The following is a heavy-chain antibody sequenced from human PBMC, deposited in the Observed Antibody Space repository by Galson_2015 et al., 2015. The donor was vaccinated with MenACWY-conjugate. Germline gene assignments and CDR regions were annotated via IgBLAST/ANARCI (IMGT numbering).Heavy chain of an antibody. CDR1: GFTFSTYW. D-gene: IGHD1-26*01. CDR2: TNSDGRST. Sequence: SLRLSCAASGFTFSTYWMHWVRQAPGKGLVWVSRTNSDGRSTSYADSVQGRFTISRDNAKNTLYLQMNSLRAEDTAVYYCARLGGNYKTASHFDYWGQGTLVAVSS. CDR3: ARLGGNYKTASHFDY. J-gene: IGHJ4*02. V-gene: IGHV3-74*01.